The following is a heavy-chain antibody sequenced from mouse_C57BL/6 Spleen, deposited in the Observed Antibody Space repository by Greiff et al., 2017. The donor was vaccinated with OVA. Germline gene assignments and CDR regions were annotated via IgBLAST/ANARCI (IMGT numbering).Heavy chain of an antibody. Sequence: QVQLQQSGPELVKPGASVKISCKASGYSFTSYYIHWVKQRPGQGLEWIGWIYPGSGNTKYNEKFKGKATLTADTSSSTAFMQLSSLTSEDSAVYYCASRGTSIRGYFDVWGTGTTVTVSS. J-gene: IGHJ1*03. CDR2: IYPGSGNT. CDR3: ASRGTSIRGYFDV. D-gene: IGHD2-4*01. CDR1: GYSFTSYY. V-gene: IGHV1-66*01.